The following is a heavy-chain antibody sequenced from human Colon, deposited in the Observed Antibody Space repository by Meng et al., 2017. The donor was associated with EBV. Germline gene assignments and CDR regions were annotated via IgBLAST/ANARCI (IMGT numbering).Heavy chain of an antibody. J-gene: IGHJ5*02. CDR2: IYYIGGT. D-gene: IGHD3-10*01. Sequence: QVPLQECGPGLVKPSETLSLTCTVSGDSVATGRYYWSWIRQPPGKGLEWIAYIYYIGGTNSNPSLKSRLTISLDTSKNQFSLSLRSVTAADTAVYYCARVSGRSFDPWGQGTLVTVSS. CDR3: ARVSGRSFDP. V-gene: IGHV4-61*01. CDR1: GDSVATGRYY.